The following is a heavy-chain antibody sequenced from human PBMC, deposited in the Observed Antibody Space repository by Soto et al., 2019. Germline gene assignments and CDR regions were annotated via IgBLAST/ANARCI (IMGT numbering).Heavy chain of an antibody. CDR3: AKERLEAARQIPYYYYGMDV. Sequence: QVQLVESGGGVVQPGRSLRLSCAASGFTFSSYGMHWVRQAPGKGLEWVAVISYDGSNKYYADSVKGRFTISRDNSKNTLYLQMNSLRAEDTAVYYCAKERLEAARQIPYYYYGMDVWGQGTTVTVSS. CDR1: GFTFSSYG. D-gene: IGHD6-6*01. CDR2: ISYDGSNK. V-gene: IGHV3-30*18. J-gene: IGHJ6*02.